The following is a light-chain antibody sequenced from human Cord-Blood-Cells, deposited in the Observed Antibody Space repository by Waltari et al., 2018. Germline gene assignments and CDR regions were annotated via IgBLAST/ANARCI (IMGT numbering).Light chain of an antibody. CDR3: QQSYSTPFT. J-gene: IGKJ3*01. V-gene: IGKV1-39*01. Sequence: IQITQSPSSLPASVGYRVTITCRASKSINTYLNWYQQKPGKAPKLLIYAASSLQSGVPSRFSGSGSGTDFTLNISSLQPEDFATYYCQQSYSTPFTFGPGTKVDIK. CDR2: AAS. CDR1: KSINTY.